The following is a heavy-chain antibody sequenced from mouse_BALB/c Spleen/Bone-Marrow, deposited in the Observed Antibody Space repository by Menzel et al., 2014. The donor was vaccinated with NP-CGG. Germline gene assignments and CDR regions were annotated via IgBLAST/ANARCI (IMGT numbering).Heavy chain of an antibody. V-gene: IGHV5-4*02. J-gene: IGHJ3*01. Sequence: EVKLMESGGGLVKPGGSLKLSCAASGFTFSDYYMYWVRQTPEKRLEWVATISDGGSYTYYPDSVKGRFTISRDNAKNNLYLQMSSLKSEDTATYYCVLRWFAYWGQGTLVTVSA. CDR2: ISDGGSYT. D-gene: IGHD1-1*01. CDR3: VLRWFAY. CDR1: GFTFSDYY.